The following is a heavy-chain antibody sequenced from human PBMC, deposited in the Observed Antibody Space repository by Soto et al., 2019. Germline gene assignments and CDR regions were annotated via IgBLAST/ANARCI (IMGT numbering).Heavy chain of an antibody. V-gene: IGHV4-59*01. D-gene: IGHD4-17*01. CDR1: GGSISSYY. Sequence: SETLSLTCTVSGGSISSYYWSWIRQPPGKGLEWIGYIYYSGSTNYNPSLKSRVTISVDTSKNQFSLKLSSVTAADTAVYYCARVYGDSPLYYYYGMDVWGQGTTVTVSS. J-gene: IGHJ6*02. CDR2: IYYSGST. CDR3: ARVYGDSPLYYYYGMDV.